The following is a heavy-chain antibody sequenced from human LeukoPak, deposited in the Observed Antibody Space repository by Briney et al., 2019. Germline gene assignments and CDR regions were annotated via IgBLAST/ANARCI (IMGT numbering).Heavy chain of an antibody. Sequence: GGSLRLSCAASGFTFSSYGMHWVRQAPGKGLEWVAVIWYDGSNKYYADSVKGRFTISRDNSKNTLYLQMNSLRAEDTAVYYCAKLGVASLNDYWGQGTLVTVSS. CDR1: GFTFSSYG. J-gene: IGHJ4*02. V-gene: IGHV3-33*06. CDR2: IWYDGSNK. D-gene: IGHD2-15*01. CDR3: AKLGVASLNDY.